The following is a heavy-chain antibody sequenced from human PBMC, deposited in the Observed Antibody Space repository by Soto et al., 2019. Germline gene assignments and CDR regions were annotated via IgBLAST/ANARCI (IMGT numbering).Heavy chain of an antibody. J-gene: IGHJ5*02. CDR3: ARKYSSSWSWFDP. CDR2: INHSGST. V-gene: IGHV4-34*01. CDR1: GGSFSGYY. D-gene: IGHD6-13*01. Sequence: SLTCAVYGGSFSGYYWSWIRQPPGKGLEWIGEINHSGSTNYNPSLKSRVTISVDTSKNQFSLKLSSVTAADTAVYYCARKYSSSWSWFDPWGQGTLVTVSS.